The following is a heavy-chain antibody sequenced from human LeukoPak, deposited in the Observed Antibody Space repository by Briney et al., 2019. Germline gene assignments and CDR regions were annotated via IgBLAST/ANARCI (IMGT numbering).Heavy chain of an antibody. V-gene: IGHV1-24*01. CDR1: GYTLTELS. Sequence: ASVKVSCKVSGYTLTELSMHWVRQAPGKGLEWMGGFDPEDGETIYAQKFQGRVTMTEDTSTDTAYMELSSLRSEDTAVYYCATLPPVVACYYYYYGMDVWGQGTTVTVSS. CDR2: FDPEDGET. J-gene: IGHJ6*02. CDR3: ATLPPVVACYYYYYGMDV. D-gene: IGHD2-2*01.